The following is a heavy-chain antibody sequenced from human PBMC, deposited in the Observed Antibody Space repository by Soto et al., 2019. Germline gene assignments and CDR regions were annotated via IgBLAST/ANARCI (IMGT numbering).Heavy chain of an antibody. V-gene: IGHV3-30-3*01. J-gene: IGHJ4*02. Sequence: QVQLVESGGGVVQPGRSLRLSCAASGFTFSSYAMHWVRQAPGKGLEWVAVISYDGSNKYYADSVKGRFTISRDNSKNTLYLQMNSLRAEDTAVYYCARLWLVPVDYWGQGTLVTVSS. CDR3: ARLWLVPVDY. CDR2: ISYDGSNK. CDR1: GFTFSSYA. D-gene: IGHD6-19*01.